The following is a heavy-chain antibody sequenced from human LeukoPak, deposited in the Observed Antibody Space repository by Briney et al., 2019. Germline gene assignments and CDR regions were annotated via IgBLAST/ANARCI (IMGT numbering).Heavy chain of an antibody. CDR1: GGSISSYY. V-gene: IGHV4-59*12. CDR2: IYHSGST. D-gene: IGHD4-17*01. Sequence: SETLSLTCTVSGGSISSYYWSWIRQPPGKGLEWIGYIYHSGSTYYNPSLKSRVTISVDRSKNQFSLKLSSVTAADTAVYYCARGTVSDAFDIWGQGTMVTVSS. J-gene: IGHJ3*02. CDR3: ARGTVSDAFDI.